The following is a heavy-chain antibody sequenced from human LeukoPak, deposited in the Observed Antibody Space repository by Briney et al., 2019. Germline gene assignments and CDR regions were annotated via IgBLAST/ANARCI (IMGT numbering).Heavy chain of an antibody. CDR1: GYTFTSYD. CDR2: MNPNSGNT. Sequence: ASVKVSCKASGYTFTSYDINWVRQATGQGLEWTVWMNPNSGNTGYAQKFQGRVTMTRNTSISTAYMELSSLRSEDTAVYYCARGRGRIAARISNWFDPWGQGTLVTVSS. V-gene: IGHV1-8*01. CDR3: ARGRGRIAARISNWFDP. J-gene: IGHJ5*02. D-gene: IGHD6-6*01.